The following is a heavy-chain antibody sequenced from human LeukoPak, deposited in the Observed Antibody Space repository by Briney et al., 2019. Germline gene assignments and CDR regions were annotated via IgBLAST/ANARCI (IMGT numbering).Heavy chain of an antibody. J-gene: IGHJ4*02. V-gene: IGHV3-23*01. CDR2: IGGSGAGT. CDR1: GIILSNYG. Sequence: GGSLRLSCAVSGIILSNYGMSWVRQAPGKGLEWVAGIGGSGAGTNYADSVKGRFTISRDNSKNTLYLQMNSLRVEDTAVYFCAKRGVVIRVILVGFHKEAYYFDSWGQGALVTVSS. CDR3: AKRGVVIRVILVGFHKEAYYFDS. D-gene: IGHD3-22*01.